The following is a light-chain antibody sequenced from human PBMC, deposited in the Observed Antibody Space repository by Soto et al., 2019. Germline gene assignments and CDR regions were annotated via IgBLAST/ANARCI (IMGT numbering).Light chain of an antibody. CDR2: LNSDGSH. CDR1: SGHSSYA. V-gene: IGLV4-69*01. Sequence: QLVLTQSPSASASLGDSVKLTCTLSSGHSSYAIAWHQQQPEKGPRYLMKLNSDGSHSKGDGIPDRFSGSSSGAERYLIISGLQSEDEADYYCQTWGTGIRVFGGGTKLTVL. J-gene: IGLJ2*01. CDR3: QTWGTGIRV.